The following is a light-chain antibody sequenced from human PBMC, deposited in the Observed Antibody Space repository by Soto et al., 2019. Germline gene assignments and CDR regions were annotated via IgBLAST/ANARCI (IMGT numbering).Light chain of an antibody. Sequence: DIQMTQSPSTLSASVGDRVTITCRASQSISSWLAWYQQKPGKAPKLLIYDASSLASGVPSRFSGSGSGTEFTLTISSLQSEDFAVYYCQQYNNWPPITFGQGTRLEIK. CDR1: QSISSW. CDR2: DAS. J-gene: IGKJ5*01. CDR3: QQYNNWPPIT. V-gene: IGKV1-5*01.